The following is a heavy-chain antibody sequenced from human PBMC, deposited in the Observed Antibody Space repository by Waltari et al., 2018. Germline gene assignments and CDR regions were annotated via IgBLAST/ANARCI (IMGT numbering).Heavy chain of an antibody. Sequence: QVQLQQWGAGLLKPSETLSLTCGVYGGSLSNYYCSWIRQPPGKGLEWIGEIDQSGRTKYNPSLKSRVIISLDTSKNQFSLRLRSVTAADTAIYFCARPMWCSSTTCSGPMDVWGQGTTATVSS. J-gene: IGHJ6*02. CDR2: IDQSGRT. D-gene: IGHD2-2*01. CDR1: GGSLSNYY. CDR3: ARPMWCSSTTCSGPMDV. V-gene: IGHV4-34*01.